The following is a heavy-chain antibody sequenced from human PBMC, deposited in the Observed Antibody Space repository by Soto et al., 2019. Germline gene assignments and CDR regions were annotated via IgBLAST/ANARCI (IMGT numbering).Heavy chain of an antibody. CDR3: AKAGRDDYVWGSYLDNWFDP. CDR2: ISGSGGST. J-gene: IGHJ5*02. Sequence: EVQLLESGGGLVQPGGSLRLSCAASGFTFSSYAMSWVRQAPGKGLEWVSAISGSGGSTYYADSVKGRFTISRDNSKNTLYLQMNSLRAEDTAVYYCAKAGRDDYVWGSYLDNWFDPWGQGTLVTVSS. D-gene: IGHD3-16*02. CDR1: GFTFSSYA. V-gene: IGHV3-23*01.